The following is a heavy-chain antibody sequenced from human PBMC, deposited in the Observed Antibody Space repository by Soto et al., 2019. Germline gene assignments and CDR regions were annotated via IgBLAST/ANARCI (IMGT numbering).Heavy chain of an antibody. CDR1: GVTFNSYW. D-gene: IGHD4-17*01. V-gene: IGHV3-7*01. J-gene: IGHJ5*02. Sequence: PXGSRRLSCAASGVTFNSYWKNWVRQAPGKGLEWVANIKQDGSEKYYVDSVKGRFTISRDNARNSLYLQMNSLRAEDTAVYYCARRPKRYNWFDPWGQGTLVTVSA. CDR3: ARRPKRYNWFDP. CDR2: IKQDGSEK.